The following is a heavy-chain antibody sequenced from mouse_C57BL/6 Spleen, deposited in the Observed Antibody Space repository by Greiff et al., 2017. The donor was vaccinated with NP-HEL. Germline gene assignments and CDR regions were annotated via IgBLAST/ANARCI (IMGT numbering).Heavy chain of an antibody. CDR3: ARGYYYGSMDY. V-gene: IGHV5-17*01. CDR1: GFTFSDYG. Sequence: EVQVVESGGGLVKPGGSLKLSCAASGFTFSDYGMHWVRQAPEKGLEWVAYISSGSSTIYYADTVKGRFTISRDNAKNTLFLQMTSLRSEDTAMYYCARGYYYGSMDYWGQGTSVTVAS. D-gene: IGHD1-1*01. CDR2: ISSGSSTI. J-gene: IGHJ4*01.